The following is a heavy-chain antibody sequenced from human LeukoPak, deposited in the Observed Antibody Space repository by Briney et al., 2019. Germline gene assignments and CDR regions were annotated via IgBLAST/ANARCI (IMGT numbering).Heavy chain of an antibody. CDR1: GATFSSYA. J-gene: IGHJ6*02. CDR3: ARDAGYCSSTSCYEGYYYYGMDV. V-gene: IGHV1-69*04. D-gene: IGHD2-2*01. CDR2: IIPILGIA. Sequence: SVKVSCKASGATFSSYAISWVRHAPGQGLEWMGRIIPILGIANYAQKFQGRVTITADKSTSTAYMELSSLRSEDTAVYYCARDAGYCSSTSCYEGYYYYGMDVWGQGTTVAVSS.